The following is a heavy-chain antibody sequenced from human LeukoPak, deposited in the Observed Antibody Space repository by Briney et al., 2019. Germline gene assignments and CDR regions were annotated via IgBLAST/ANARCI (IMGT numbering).Heavy chain of an antibody. D-gene: IGHD2-21*01. V-gene: IGHV4-59*08. CDR3: ARHEFANPFDS. J-gene: IGHJ4*02. Sequence: PSETLSLTCTVSGGSISNSYWSWIRQPPGKGLEWIGYIYYTGDSNYNPSLKSRVAISLDTSKNQLSLNLRSVTAADTAVYYCARHEFANPFDSWGQGTLVTVSS. CDR1: GGSISNSY. CDR2: IYYTGDS.